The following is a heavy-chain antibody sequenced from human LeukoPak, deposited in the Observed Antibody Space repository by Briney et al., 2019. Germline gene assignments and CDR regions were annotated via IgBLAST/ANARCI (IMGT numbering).Heavy chain of an antibody. CDR2: IYYSGST. J-gene: IGHJ3*02. V-gene: IGHV4-59*01. D-gene: IGHD6-19*01. CDR3: ARDNLGSSGSWFAFDI. Sequence: SETLSLTCTVSGGSISSYYWSWIRQPPGKGLEWIGYIYYSGSTNYNPSLKSRVTISVDTSKNQFSLKLSSVTAADTAVYYCARDNLGSSGSWFAFDIWGQGTMVTVSS. CDR1: GGSISSYY.